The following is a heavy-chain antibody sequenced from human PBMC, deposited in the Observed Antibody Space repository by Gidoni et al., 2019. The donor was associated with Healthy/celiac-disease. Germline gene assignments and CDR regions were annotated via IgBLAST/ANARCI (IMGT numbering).Heavy chain of an antibody. Sequence: QVQLVQSGAEVKKPGSSVKVSCTASGGTFSSYAISWVRQAPGQGLEWMGGIIPILGTANYAQKFQGRVTITADESTSTAYMELSSLRSEDTAVYYCAFGYCSGGSCYDYYYGMDVWGQGTTVTVSS. J-gene: IGHJ6*02. D-gene: IGHD2-15*01. CDR2: IIPILGTA. CDR1: GGTFSSYA. V-gene: IGHV1-69*01. CDR3: AFGYCSGGSCYDYYYGMDV.